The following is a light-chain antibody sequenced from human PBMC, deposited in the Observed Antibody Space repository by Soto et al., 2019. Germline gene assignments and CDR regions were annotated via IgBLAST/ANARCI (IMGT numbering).Light chain of an antibody. CDR1: QSVSSSS. Sequence: EIGLTQSPGTLSLAPGERATLSCRASQSVSSSSLAWYQQKPDQAPRLLIYGASSRATGIPDRFSGSGSGTDFTLTITRLEPEDFAVYFCQPYGSSPWTFGQGTTVEIK. V-gene: IGKV3-20*01. CDR3: QPYGSSPWT. CDR2: GAS. J-gene: IGKJ1*01.